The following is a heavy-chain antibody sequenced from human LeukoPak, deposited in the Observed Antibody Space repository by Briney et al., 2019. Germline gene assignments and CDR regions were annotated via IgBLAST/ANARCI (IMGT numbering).Heavy chain of an antibody. J-gene: IGHJ3*02. CDR2: VWYDGSKK. V-gene: IGHV3-33*01. CDR3: ARDPMYCSSTSCMGGAFDI. Sequence: PGRSLRLSCAASGFTFSSYGMHWVRQAPGRGLEGVAIVWYDGSKKYYSDSVKGRFTISRDNSQNTLYLQMNSLRAEDTAVYYCARDPMYCSSTSCMGGAFDIWGQGTMVTVSS. CDR1: GFTFSSYG. D-gene: IGHD2-2*01.